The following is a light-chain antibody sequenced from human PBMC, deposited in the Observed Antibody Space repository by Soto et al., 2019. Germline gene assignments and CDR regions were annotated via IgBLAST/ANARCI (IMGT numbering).Light chain of an antibody. J-gene: IGKJ5*01. V-gene: IGKV1-39*01. Sequence: IQMTQSPSSLSASVGDRVTITCRASQTITSYLNWYQQKVGHAPKLLMHGSSILQNGVPSRFSGSGSGTDFTLTISSLQPEDFATYYCQQSYTPPYTFGQGTRLEIK. CDR3: QQSYTPPYT. CDR2: GSS. CDR1: QTITSY.